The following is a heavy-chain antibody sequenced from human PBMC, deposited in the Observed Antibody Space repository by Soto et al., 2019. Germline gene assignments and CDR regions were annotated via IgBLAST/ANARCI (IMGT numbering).Heavy chain of an antibody. CDR3: ARGSPLAHYS. J-gene: IGHJ4*02. CDR2: MNPNSGNT. D-gene: IGHD5-12*01. V-gene: IGHV1-8*01. CDR1: GNTFTRYD. Sequence: GASVKVSWKASGNTFTRYDINWGRQATGQGLEWMGWMNPNSGNTGYAQKFQGRVTMTRNTSISTAYMELSSLRSEDTAVYYCARGSPLAHYSWGQGTLVTVSS.